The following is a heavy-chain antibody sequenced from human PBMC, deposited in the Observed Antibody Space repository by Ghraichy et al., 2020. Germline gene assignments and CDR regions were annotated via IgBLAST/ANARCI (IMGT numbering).Heavy chain of an antibody. D-gene: IGHD2-2*03. J-gene: IGHJ6*02. CDR1: GGSISSGGYS. V-gene: IGHV4-30-2*01. Sequence: SQTLSLTCAVSGGSISSGGYSWSWIRQPPGKGLEWIGYIYHSGSTYYNPSLKSRVTISVDRSKNQFSLKLSSVTAADTAVYYCARAVGYCSSTSCYSYYYGMDVWGQGTTVTVSS. CDR3: ARAVGYCSSTSCYSYYYGMDV. CDR2: IYHSGST.